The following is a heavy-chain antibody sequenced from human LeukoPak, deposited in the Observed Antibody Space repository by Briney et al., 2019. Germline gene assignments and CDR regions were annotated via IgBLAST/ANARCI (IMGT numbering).Heavy chain of an antibody. J-gene: IGHJ4*02. CDR1: GFTFSSYA. CDR2: ISYDGSNK. V-gene: IGHV3-30*01. Sequence: PGRSLRLSCSASGFTFSSYAMHCVRQAPGKGLEGGAVISYDGSNKYYADSVKGRFTISRDNSKNTLYLQMNSPRAEDTAVYYCARDPLPMIVVVNYFDYWGQGTLVTVSS. D-gene: IGHD3-22*01. CDR3: ARDPLPMIVVVNYFDY.